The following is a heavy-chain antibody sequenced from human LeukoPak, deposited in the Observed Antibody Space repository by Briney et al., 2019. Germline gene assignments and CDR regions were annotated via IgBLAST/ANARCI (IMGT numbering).Heavy chain of an antibody. J-gene: IGHJ6*03. CDR3: AKARGAAAGINYYMDV. Sequence: GSLRLSCAASGFTFSSYDIHWVRQATGKGLEWVSGIGTAGEIYYPGSVKGRYTISRDNAKNSLYLQMNSLRPEDTALYYCAKARGAAAGINYYMDVWGKGTTVTISS. CDR2: IGTAGEI. V-gene: IGHV3-13*01. CDR1: GFTFSSYD. D-gene: IGHD6-13*01.